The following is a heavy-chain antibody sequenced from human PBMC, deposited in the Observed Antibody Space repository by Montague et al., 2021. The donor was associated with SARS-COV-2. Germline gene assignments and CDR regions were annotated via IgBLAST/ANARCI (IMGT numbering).Heavy chain of an antibody. CDR1: GFSLNTSGEG. CDR2: IDWDDDK. V-gene: IGHV2-5*02. CDR3: ARYGDDGSCFDQ. Sequence: PALVKPTQTLTLTCTFSGFSLNTSGEGVGWVRQPPGKALEWLALIDWDDDKRYSPSLKSRSTISKDTTKNEVVLTVANMDPVDTATYYCARYGDDGSCFDQWGQGTLVTVSS. J-gene: IGHJ5*02. D-gene: IGHD4-17*01.